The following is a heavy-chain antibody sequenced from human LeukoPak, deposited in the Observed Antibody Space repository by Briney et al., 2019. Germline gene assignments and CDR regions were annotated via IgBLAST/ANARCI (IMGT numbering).Heavy chain of an antibody. Sequence: GGSLRLSCAASGFTFSNYWMTWVRQAPGKGLEWVANIKPDGSEKNYVDSVKGRFTISRDNAKNSLYLQMNSLRAEDTAVYYCAELGITMIGGVWGKGTTVTISS. CDR2: IKPDGSEK. CDR3: AELGITMIGGV. CDR1: GFTFSNYW. D-gene: IGHD3-10*02. J-gene: IGHJ6*04. V-gene: IGHV3-7*01.